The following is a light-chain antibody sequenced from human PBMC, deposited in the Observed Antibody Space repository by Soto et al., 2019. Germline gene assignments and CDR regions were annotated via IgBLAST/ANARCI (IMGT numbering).Light chain of an antibody. CDR3: QQYGSSFT. V-gene: IGKV3-20*01. Sequence: DIVLTQSPGTLSLSPGERATLSCRASQSVSSDYLAWYRQKPGQAPRLLIYAASSRATGTPDRFSGSGSGTDFTLTISRLEPEDFAVYYCQQYGSSFTFGPGTKVDIK. J-gene: IGKJ3*01. CDR1: QSVSSDY. CDR2: AAS.